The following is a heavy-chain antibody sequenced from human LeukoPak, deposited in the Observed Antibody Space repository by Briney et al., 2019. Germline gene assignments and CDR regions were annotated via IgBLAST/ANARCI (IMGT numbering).Heavy chain of an antibody. D-gene: IGHD6-13*01. CDR3: ARVPYRYSSSWYYFDY. Sequence: ASVKVSCKASGYTFTGYYMHWVRQAPGQGLEWMGRINPNSGGTNYAQKFQGRVTMIRDTSISTAYMELSRLRSDDTAVYYCARVPYRYSSSWYYFDYWGQGALVTVSS. V-gene: IGHV1-2*06. J-gene: IGHJ4*02. CDR2: INPNSGGT. CDR1: GYTFTGYY.